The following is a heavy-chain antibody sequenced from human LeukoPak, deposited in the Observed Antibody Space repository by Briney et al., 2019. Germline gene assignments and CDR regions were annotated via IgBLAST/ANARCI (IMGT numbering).Heavy chain of an antibody. CDR3: ARRVVPAALVDAFDI. V-gene: IGHV4-38-2*02. CDR2: IYHDGST. D-gene: IGHD2-2*01. CDR1: THSVSTDYY. Sequence: SETLSLTCTVSTHSVSTDYYWGWIRQPPGKGLEWVGNIYHDGSTYYTPSLKSRVTISVDTSKNQFSLKLSSVTAADTAVYYCARRVVPAALVDAFDIWGQGTMVTVSS. J-gene: IGHJ3*02.